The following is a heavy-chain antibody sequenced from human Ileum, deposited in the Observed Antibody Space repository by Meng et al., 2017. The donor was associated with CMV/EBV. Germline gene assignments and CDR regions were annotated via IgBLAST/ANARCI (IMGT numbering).Heavy chain of an antibody. Sequence: GESLKISCAASGFTFSSYSMNWVRQAPGKGLEWVSSISSSSSYIYYADSVKGRFTISRDNAKNSLYLQMNSLRAEDTAVYYCARIGREGYCSSTSCYASYYYYGMDVWGQGTTVTVSS. J-gene: IGHJ6*02. V-gene: IGHV3-21*01. D-gene: IGHD2-2*01. CDR1: GFTFSSYS. CDR3: ARIGREGYCSSTSCYASYYYYGMDV. CDR2: ISSSSSYI.